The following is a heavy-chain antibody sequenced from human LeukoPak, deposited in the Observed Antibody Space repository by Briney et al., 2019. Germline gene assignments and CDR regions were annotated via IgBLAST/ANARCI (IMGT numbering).Heavy chain of an antibody. Sequence: PGGSLRLSCAASGFTFSSYEMNWVRQAPGKGLEWVSYISSSGSTIYYADSVKGRFTISRDNAKNSLYLQMDSLRAEDTAVYYCARGAPSWPDWGQGTLVTVSS. J-gene: IGHJ4*02. CDR3: ARGAPSWPD. CDR1: GFTFSSYE. CDR2: ISSSGSTI. V-gene: IGHV3-48*03. D-gene: IGHD5-24*01.